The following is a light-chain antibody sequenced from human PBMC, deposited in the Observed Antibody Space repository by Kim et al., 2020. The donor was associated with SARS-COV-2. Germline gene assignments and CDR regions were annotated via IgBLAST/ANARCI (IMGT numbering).Light chain of an antibody. CDR2: EVN. Sequence: QSALTQPPSVSGSPGQSVTISCTGTSSDVGNYDRVSWYQQSPGTAPKLIIHEVNNRASGVSDRFSGSKSGNTASLTISGLQAEDEADYYCSSYRSSASPFVFGTGTKVTVL. V-gene: IGLV2-18*02. CDR1: SSDVGNYDR. J-gene: IGLJ1*01. CDR3: SSYRSSASPFV.